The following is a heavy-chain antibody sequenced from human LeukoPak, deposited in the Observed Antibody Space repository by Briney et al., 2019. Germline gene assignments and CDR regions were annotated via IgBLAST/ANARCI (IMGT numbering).Heavy chain of an antibody. CDR1: GGSISSYY. Sequence: PSETLSLTCIVSGGSISSYYWSWIRQPPGKGLEWIGYIYYSGSTNYNPSLKSRVTISVDTSKNQFSLKLSSVTAADTAVYYCARGSLAYCGGDCYSGAFDIWGQGTMVTVSS. CDR3: ARGSLAYCGGDCYSGAFDI. D-gene: IGHD2-21*02. CDR2: IYYSGST. J-gene: IGHJ3*02. V-gene: IGHV4-59*01.